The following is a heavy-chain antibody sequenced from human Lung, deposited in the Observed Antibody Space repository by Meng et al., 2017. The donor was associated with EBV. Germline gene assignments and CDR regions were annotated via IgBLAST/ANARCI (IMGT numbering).Heavy chain of an antibody. J-gene: IGHJ4*02. D-gene: IGHD5-24*01. CDR1: GYTFTSYA. Sequence: QGQLVQPGSELKQPGASVKASCRPSGYTFTSYAINWVRQAPGQGPDWMGWIDPNTGNPTYDQGFTGRFVFSLDTSVSTAYLQINSLRADDTAVYYCARDSPLDGYSLLDYWGQGTLVTVSS. CDR2: IDPNTGNP. CDR3: ARDSPLDGYSLLDY. V-gene: IGHV7-4-1*02.